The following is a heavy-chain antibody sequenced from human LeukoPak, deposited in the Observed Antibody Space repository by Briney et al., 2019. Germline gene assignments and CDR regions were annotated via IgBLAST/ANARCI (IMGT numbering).Heavy chain of an antibody. Sequence: NPSETLSLTCTVSGGSISSHYWSWIRQPPGKGLEWIGLTYYSGSTNFSPSLKSRVTISLDTSKNQFSLKLRSVTAADTAVYYCARVLEDYDFWSGYVDYWGQGTLVTVSS. CDR3: ARVLEDYDFWSGYVDY. V-gene: IGHV4-59*11. CDR1: GGSISSHY. CDR2: TYYSGST. D-gene: IGHD3-3*01. J-gene: IGHJ4*02.